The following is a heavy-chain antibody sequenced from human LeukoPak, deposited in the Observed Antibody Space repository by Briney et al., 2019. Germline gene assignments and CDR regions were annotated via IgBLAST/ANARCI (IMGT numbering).Heavy chain of an antibody. V-gene: IGHV5-51*01. CDR2: IYPGDSDT. CDR1: GYSFTGYW. J-gene: IGHJ4*02. Sequence: GESLKISCKGSGYSFTGYWIGWVRQMPGKGLEWMGIIYPGDSDTRYSPSFQGQVTISADKSISTAYLQWSSLKASDTAMYYCASQWGPLLWFGELLPPPTFDSWGQGTLVTVSS. CDR3: ASQWGPLLWFGELLPPPTFDS. D-gene: IGHD3-10*01.